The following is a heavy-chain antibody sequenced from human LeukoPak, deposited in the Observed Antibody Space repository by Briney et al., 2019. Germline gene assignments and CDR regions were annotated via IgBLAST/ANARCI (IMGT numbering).Heavy chain of an antibody. D-gene: IGHD6-13*01. CDR3: AKAVAAAGTTYYFDY. J-gene: IGHJ4*02. CDR2: ISSNGGST. Sequence: GGSLRLSCAASGFTFSSYAMHWVRQAPGKGLEYVSAISSNGGSTYYANSVKGRFTISRDNSKNTLYLQMGSLRAEDMAVYYCAKAVAAAGTTYYFDYWGQGTLVTVSS. CDR1: GFTFSSYA. V-gene: IGHV3-64*01.